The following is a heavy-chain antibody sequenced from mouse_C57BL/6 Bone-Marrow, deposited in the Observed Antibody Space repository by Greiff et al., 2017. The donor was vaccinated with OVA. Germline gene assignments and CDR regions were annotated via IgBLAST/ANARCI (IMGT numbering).Heavy chain of an antibody. D-gene: IGHD1-1*01. J-gene: IGHJ1*03. CDR1: GYTFTSYW. Sequence: QVQLQQPGAELVKPGASVKLSCKASGYTFTSYWMHWVKQRPGRGLEWIGRIDPNSGGTKYNEKFKRKATLTVDKPSSTAYMQLSILTSEASAVYYCARGHYDGRSYHCWYLDVWGTGTTVTVSS. V-gene: IGHV1-72*01. CDR3: ARGHYDGRSYHCWYLDV. CDR2: IDPNSGGT.